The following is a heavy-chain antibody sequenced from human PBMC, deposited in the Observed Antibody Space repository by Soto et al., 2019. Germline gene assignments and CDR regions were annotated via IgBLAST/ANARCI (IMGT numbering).Heavy chain of an antibody. CDR2: IYWDDDK. Sequence: SRATLVNPTQTLTLTCTFSGFSLSTRGVGVGWIRQPPGKALEWLTFIYWDDDKRNSPFLKSRLTITKDTSKNQVVLTMTNMDPVDTATYYCGHSAYDSNGYYGFQHWGQGTLDTVSS. J-gene: IGHJ1*01. CDR1: GFSLSTRGVG. CDR3: GHSAYDSNGYYGFQH. V-gene: IGHV2-5*02. D-gene: IGHD3-22*01.